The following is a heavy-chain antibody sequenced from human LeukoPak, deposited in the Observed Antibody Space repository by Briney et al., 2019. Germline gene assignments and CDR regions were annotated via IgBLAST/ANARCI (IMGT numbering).Heavy chain of an antibody. D-gene: IGHD3-9*01. CDR3: ARGGDYYDILTGYTAMISFDI. CDR2: IYYSGST. CDR1: GGSISSYY. Sequence: SETLSLTCTVSGGSISSYYWSWIRQPPGKGLEWIGYIYYSGSTNYNPSLKSRVTISVDTSKNQFSLKLSSVTAADTAVYYCARGGDYYDILTGYTAMISFDIWGQGTMVTVSS. V-gene: IGHV4-59*01. J-gene: IGHJ3*02.